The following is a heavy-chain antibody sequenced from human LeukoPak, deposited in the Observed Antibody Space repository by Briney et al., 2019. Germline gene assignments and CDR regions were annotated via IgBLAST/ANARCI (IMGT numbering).Heavy chain of an antibody. CDR2: IYYTGGT. CDR1: GGSIGSDY. CDR3: AKYGNSGWVIDN. D-gene: IGHD6-19*01. Sequence: SETLSLTCTVSGGSIGSDYWTWIRQPPGKGLEYIGYIYYTGGTNYNPSLKSRVTISVDTSKNQFSLKLNSVTAADTAVYFCAKYGNSGWVIDNWGQGTLVTVSS. V-gene: IGHV4-59*08. J-gene: IGHJ4*02.